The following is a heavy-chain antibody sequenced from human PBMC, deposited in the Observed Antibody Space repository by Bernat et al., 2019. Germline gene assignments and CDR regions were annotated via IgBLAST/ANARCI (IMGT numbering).Heavy chain of an antibody. D-gene: IGHD3-3*01. CDR1: GFTFNSYG. V-gene: IGHV3-33*06. CDR3: AKDRARFLDPNWFDP. J-gene: IGHJ5*02. Sequence: QVQLVESGGGVVQPGRSLRLSCAASGFTFNSYGMHWVRQAPGKGLEWVAVIWYDGSNKHYADSVKGRFTISRDNSKNTLYLQMNSLRAEDTAVYYCAKDRARFLDPNWFDPWGQGTLVTVSS. CDR2: IWYDGSNK.